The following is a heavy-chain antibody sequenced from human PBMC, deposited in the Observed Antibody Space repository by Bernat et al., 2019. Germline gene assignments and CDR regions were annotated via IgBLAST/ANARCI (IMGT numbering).Heavy chain of an antibody. J-gene: IGHJ5*02. Sequence: QVQLQESGPGLVKPSGTLSLTCAVSGGSISSSNWWSWVRQPPGKGLEWIGEIYHSGSTNYNPSLKSRVTISVDKSKNQFSLKLSSVTAADTAAYYCARENDYGDEVNWFDPWGQGTLVTVSS. CDR1: GGSISSSNW. D-gene: IGHD4-17*01. CDR3: ARENDYGDEVNWFDP. CDR2: IYHSGST. V-gene: IGHV4-4*02.